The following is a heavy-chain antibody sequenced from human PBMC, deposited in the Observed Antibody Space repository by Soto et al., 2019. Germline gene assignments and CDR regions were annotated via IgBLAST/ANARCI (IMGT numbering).Heavy chain of an antibody. CDR1: GGSISSGGYY. CDR3: ARDLLTMVRGVTYYYYGMDV. V-gene: IGHV4-31*03. J-gene: IGHJ6*02. D-gene: IGHD3-10*01. Sequence: QVQLQESGPGLVKPSQTLSLTCTVSGGSISSGGYYWSWIRQHPGKGLEWIGYIYYSGSTYYNPSLKRRVTISVDTSKNQFSLKLSSVTAADTAVYYCARDLLTMVRGVTYYYYGMDVWGQGTTVTVSS. CDR2: IYYSGST.